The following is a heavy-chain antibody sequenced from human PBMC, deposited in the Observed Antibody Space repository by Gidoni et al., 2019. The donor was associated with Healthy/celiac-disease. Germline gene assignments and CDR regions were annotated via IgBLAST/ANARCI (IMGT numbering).Heavy chain of an antibody. Sequence: QVQLVQSGAEVKKPGASVKVSCKASGYTFTSYYMHWVRQAPGQGLEWMGIINPSGGSTSYAQKFQGRVTMTRDTSTSTVYMELSSLRSEDTAVYYCASRLRDCSSTSCSYYYYGMDVWGQGTTVTVSS. V-gene: IGHV1-46*01. CDR1: GYTFTSYY. CDR2: INPSGGST. J-gene: IGHJ6*02. CDR3: ASRLRDCSSTSCSYYYYGMDV. D-gene: IGHD2-2*01.